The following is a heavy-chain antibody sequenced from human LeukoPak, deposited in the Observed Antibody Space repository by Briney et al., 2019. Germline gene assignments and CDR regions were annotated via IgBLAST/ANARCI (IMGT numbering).Heavy chain of an antibody. D-gene: IGHD3-22*01. Sequence: ASVKVSCKVSGYTLTELSMHWVRQAPGKELEWMGGFDPEDGETIYAQKFQGRVTMTEDTSTDTAYMELSSLRSEDTAVYYCATGSTYYYDKGPWGQGTLVTVSS. V-gene: IGHV1-24*01. CDR1: GYTLTELS. CDR3: ATGSTYYYDKGP. J-gene: IGHJ5*02. CDR2: FDPEDGET.